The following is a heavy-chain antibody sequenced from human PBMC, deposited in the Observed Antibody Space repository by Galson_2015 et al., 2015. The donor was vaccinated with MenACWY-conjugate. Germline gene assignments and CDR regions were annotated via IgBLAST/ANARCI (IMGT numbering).Heavy chain of an antibody. CDR3: AKDEASSWYDY. CDR2: INPNYGST. CDR1: GYTFTKNY. D-gene: IGHD6-13*01. V-gene: IGHV1-46*01. Sequence: SVKVSCKASGYTFTKNYIHWVRQAPGQGLEWMGMINPNYGSTSYAQKFQDRVTLSRDTSTTTAYMELISLTSDDTAVYYCAKDEASSWYDYWGQGTLVTVSS. J-gene: IGHJ4*02.